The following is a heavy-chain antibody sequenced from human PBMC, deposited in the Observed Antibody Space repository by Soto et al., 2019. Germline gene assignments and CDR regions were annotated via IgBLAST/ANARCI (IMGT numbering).Heavy chain of an antibody. CDR2: VSTSGNV. J-gene: IGHJ4*02. D-gene: IGHD4-17*01. CDR3: ARHAEYYGGNLYYFDN. Sequence: PSETLSLTCTVSGGSLTKYYWSWIRQPAGKGLEWIGRVSTSGNVVSKASLRSRLTMSVDTSKNQFSLRLTSVTAADTAVYYCARHAEYYGGNLYYFDNWGQGTLVTVSS. CDR1: GGSLTKYY. V-gene: IGHV4-4*07.